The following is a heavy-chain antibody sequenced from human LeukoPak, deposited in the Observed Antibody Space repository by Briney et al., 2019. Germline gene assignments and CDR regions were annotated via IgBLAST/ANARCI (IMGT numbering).Heavy chain of an antibody. CDR3: ARGYCGGDCYSGSKYYFDY. D-gene: IGHD2-21*02. J-gene: IGHJ4*02. V-gene: IGHV4-4*07. CDR2: THSSGST. Sequence: PSETLSLTCTVSGGPISSYYWSWIRQPAGKGLECIGRTHSSGSTNYNPSLQSRVTMSVDTSKSQFSLNLTSVTAADTAVYYCARGYCGGDCYSGSKYYFDYWGQGTLVTVSS. CDR1: GGPISSYY.